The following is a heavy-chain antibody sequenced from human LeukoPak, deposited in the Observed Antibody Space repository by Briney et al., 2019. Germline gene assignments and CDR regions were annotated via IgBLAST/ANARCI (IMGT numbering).Heavy chain of an antibody. V-gene: IGHV4-59*08. CDR1: GGSISSYY. Sequence: SETLSLTCTVSGGSISSYYWSWIRQPPGKGLEWIGYIYYSGSTNYNPSLESRVTISVDTSKNQFSLKLSSVTAADTAVYYCARHLSSYVWGTQPFDPWGQGTLVTVSS. J-gene: IGHJ5*02. D-gene: IGHD3-16*01. CDR2: IYYSGST. CDR3: ARHLSSYVWGTQPFDP.